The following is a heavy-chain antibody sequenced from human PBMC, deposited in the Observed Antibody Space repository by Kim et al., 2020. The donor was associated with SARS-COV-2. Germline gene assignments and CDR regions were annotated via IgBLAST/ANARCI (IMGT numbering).Heavy chain of an antibody. Sequence: AQKFQGKVTMTRDTSTSTVYMELSSLRSGDTAVYYCARDVDQFNSGYIDYWGQGTLVTVSS. CDR3: ARDVDQFNSGYIDY. J-gene: IGHJ4*02. V-gene: IGHV1-46*01. D-gene: IGHD3-10*01.